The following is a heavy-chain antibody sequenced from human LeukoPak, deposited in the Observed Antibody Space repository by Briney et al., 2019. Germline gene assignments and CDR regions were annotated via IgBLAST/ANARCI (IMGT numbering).Heavy chain of an antibody. CDR3: ARLVRRIAAAGTGDY. CDR2: INHSGST. Sequence: SETLSLTCAVYGGSFSGYYWSWIRQPPGKGLEWIGEINHSGSTNYNPSLKSRVTISVDTSKNQFSLKLSSVTAADTAVYCCARLVRRIAAAGTGDYWGQGTLVTVSS. CDR1: GGSFSGYY. V-gene: IGHV4-34*01. D-gene: IGHD6-13*01. J-gene: IGHJ4*02.